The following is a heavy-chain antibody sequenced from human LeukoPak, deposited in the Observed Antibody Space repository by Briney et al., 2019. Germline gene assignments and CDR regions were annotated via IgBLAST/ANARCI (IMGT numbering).Heavy chain of an antibody. Sequence: PSETLSLTCAVYGGSFSGYYWSWIRQPPGKGLEWIGEINHSGSTNYNPSLKSRVTISVDTSKNQFSLKLSSATAADTAVYYCARGPTYYYDSSGYPWGQGTLVTVSS. D-gene: IGHD3-22*01. CDR2: INHSGST. J-gene: IGHJ5*02. CDR1: GGSFSGYY. V-gene: IGHV4-34*01. CDR3: ARGPTYYYDSSGYP.